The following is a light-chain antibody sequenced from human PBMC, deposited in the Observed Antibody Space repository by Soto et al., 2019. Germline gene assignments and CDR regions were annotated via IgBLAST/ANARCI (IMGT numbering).Light chain of an antibody. CDR2: DAS. CDR1: QSSSSW. J-gene: IGKJ1*01. V-gene: IGKV1-5*01. CDR3: QQYNGYSRT. Sequence: IPMTHSPSTLSATAGDRVTITCRASQSSSSWLAWYQQKPGKAPKLLIYDASNLESGVPSRFSGSGSGTEFTLTIRSLQPDDFATYYCQQYNGYSRTFGQGTKVDI.